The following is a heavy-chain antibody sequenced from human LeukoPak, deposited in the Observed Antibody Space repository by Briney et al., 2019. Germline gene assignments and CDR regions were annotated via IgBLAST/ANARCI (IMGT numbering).Heavy chain of an antibody. CDR2: INPSGSST. CDR1: GYTFTSYG. V-gene: IGHV1-46*01. D-gene: IGHD3-10*01. Sequence: GASVKVSCKASGYTFTSYGISWVRQAPGQGLEWMGLINPSGSSTIYAQKFQGRVTMTRDMSTSTDYMELSSLRSEDTAVYYCARDRYGSGGYFDYWGQGTLVTVSS. CDR3: ARDRYGSGGYFDY. J-gene: IGHJ4*02.